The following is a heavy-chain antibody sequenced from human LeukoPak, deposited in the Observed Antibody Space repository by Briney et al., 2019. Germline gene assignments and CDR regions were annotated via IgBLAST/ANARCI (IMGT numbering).Heavy chain of an antibody. Sequence: SETLSLTCTVSGGSISSYYWSWIRQPPGKGLEWIGYIYYSGSTNYNPSLKSRVTISVDTSKNQFSLKLSSVTAADTAVYYCARGITIFGVVIPNWFDPWGQGTLGTVSS. D-gene: IGHD3-3*01. CDR2: IYYSGST. J-gene: IGHJ5*02. CDR3: ARGITIFGVVIPNWFDP. V-gene: IGHV4-59*08. CDR1: GGSISSYY.